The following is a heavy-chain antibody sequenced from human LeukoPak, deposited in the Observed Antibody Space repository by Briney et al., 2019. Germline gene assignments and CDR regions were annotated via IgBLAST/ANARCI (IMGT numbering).Heavy chain of an antibody. V-gene: IGHV1-8*01. CDR1: GYTFTSYD. CDR2: MNPNSGNT. D-gene: IGHD4-17*01. Sequence: GASVKVSCKASGYTFTSYDINWVRQATGQGLEWMGWMNPNSGNTGYAQKFQGRVTMTKNTSISTAYMELSSLRSEDTAVYYCARIVTGDRKPPRRYYHYYMDVWGKGTTVTVPS. CDR3: ARIVTGDRKPPRRYYHYYMDV. J-gene: IGHJ6*03.